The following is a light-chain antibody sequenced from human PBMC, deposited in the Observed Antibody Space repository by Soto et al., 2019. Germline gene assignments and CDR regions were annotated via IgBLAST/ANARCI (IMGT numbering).Light chain of an antibody. CDR3: SSYADNNNLL. J-gene: IGLJ2*01. V-gene: IGLV2-8*01. Sequence: QSALTQPPSASGSPGQSVTISCTGTSSDVGGYNYVSWYQQHPGKAPKLMIYEVSKRPSGVPDRFSGSKSGNTASLTVFGLQAEDEADYYCSSYADNNNLLFGGGTQLTVL. CDR1: SSDVGGYNY. CDR2: EVS.